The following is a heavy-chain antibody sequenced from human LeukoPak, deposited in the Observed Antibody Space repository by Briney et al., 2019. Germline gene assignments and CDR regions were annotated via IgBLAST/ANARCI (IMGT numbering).Heavy chain of an antibody. CDR3: AKDYSGYDWVY. CDR1: GFTLSSYG. V-gene: IGHV3-30*18. CDR2: ISYDGSNK. J-gene: IGHJ4*02. Sequence: GGSLRLSCAASGFTLSSYGMHWVRQAPGKGLEWVAVISYDGSNKYYADSVKGRFTISRDNSKNTLYLQMNSLRAEDTAVYYCAKDYSGYDWVYWGQGTLVTVSS. D-gene: IGHD5-12*01.